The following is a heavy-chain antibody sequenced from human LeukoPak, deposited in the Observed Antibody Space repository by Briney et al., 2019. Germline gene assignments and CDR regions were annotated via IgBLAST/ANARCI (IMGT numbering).Heavy chain of an antibody. CDR1: GYTFTTYY. CDR3: ATYYDRAMDV. D-gene: IGHD3-22*01. J-gene: IGHJ6*02. Sequence: ASVKVSCKASGYTFTTYYMHWVRQAPGQGLEWMGIINPSGGSTTYAQNFQGRVTMTRDTSTSAVYMELSSLRSEDTAVYYCATYYDRAMDVWGQGTTVTVSS. V-gene: IGHV1-46*01. CDR2: INPSGGST.